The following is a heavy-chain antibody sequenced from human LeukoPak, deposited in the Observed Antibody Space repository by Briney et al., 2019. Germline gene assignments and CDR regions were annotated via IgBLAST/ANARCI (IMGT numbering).Heavy chain of an antibody. V-gene: IGHV4-59*01. D-gene: IGHD3-10*01. CDR1: GDSITSDY. CDR3: ARYYYASGRYYFDY. CDR2: MSNSGST. Sequence: SETLSLTCTVSGDSITSDYWTWIRQPPGNGLDWIGYMSNSGSTNYNPSLKSRVTTSADTSKNQVSLKLSSVTAADTAIYYRARYYYASGRYYFDYWGQGTLVTVSS. J-gene: IGHJ4*02.